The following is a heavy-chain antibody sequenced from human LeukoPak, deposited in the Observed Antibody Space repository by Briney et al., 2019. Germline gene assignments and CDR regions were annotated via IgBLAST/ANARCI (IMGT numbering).Heavy chain of an antibody. D-gene: IGHD6-19*01. CDR3: ARVAYSSGWSQNNWFDP. Sequence: SQTLSLTCTVSGGSISSGGYYWSWVRQHPGKGLEWIGYIYYSGSTYYNPSLKSRVTISVDTSKNQFSLKLSSVTAADTAVYYCARVAYSSGWSQNNWFDPWGQGTLVTVSS. CDR2: IYYSGST. V-gene: IGHV4-31*03. CDR1: GGSISSGGYY. J-gene: IGHJ5*02.